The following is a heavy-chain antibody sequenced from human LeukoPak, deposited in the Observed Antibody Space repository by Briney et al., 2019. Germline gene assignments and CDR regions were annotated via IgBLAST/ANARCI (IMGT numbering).Heavy chain of an antibody. CDR1: GFIFSQYS. CDR2: IRSGGSIT. V-gene: IGHV3-48*01. CDR3: ARVIWSGYYQIDY. J-gene: IGHJ4*02. D-gene: IGHD3-3*01. Sequence: GGSLRLSCAASGFIFSQYSMTWVRQAPGKGLEWVSYIRSGGSITRYADYVKGRFTISRDNAKNSLYLQMNSLRAEDTAVYYCARVIWSGYYQIDYWGQGTLVTVSS.